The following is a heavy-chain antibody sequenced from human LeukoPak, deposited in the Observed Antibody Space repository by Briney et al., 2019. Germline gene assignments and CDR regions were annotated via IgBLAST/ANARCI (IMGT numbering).Heavy chain of an antibody. V-gene: IGHV4-34*01. CDR2: INHSGST. CDR1: GGSFSGYY. D-gene: IGHD2-2*01. J-gene: IGHJ4*02. CDR3: ARGLRCSSTSCYGGDYFDY. Sequence: SETLSLTCAVYGGSFSGYYWSWIRQPPGKGLEWIGKINHSGSTNYNPSLKSRVTISVDTSKNQFSLKLSSVTAADTAVYYCARGLRCSSTSCYGGDYFDYWGQGTLVTVSS.